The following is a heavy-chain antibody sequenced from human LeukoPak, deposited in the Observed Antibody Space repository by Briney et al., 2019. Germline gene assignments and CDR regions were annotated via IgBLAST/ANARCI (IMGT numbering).Heavy chain of an antibody. Sequence: ASVKVSCKASGGTFSSYAISWVRQAPGQGLEWMGWINPNSGGTNYAQKFQGRVTMTRDTSISTAYMELSRLRSDDTAVYYCALYDFWSGYYTFAYWGQGTLVTVSS. J-gene: IGHJ4*02. CDR3: ALYDFWSGYYTFAY. V-gene: IGHV1-2*02. CDR2: INPNSGGT. CDR1: GGTFSSYA. D-gene: IGHD3-3*01.